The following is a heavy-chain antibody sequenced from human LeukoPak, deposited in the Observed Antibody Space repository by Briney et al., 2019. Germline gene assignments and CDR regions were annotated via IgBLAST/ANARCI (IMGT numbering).Heavy chain of an antibody. J-gene: IGHJ4*02. Sequence: PSETLSLTCTVSGGSISDAAYYWSWIRQHPGEGLKWIGYIYYSGSTSYNPSLKSRVTISVDTSKNQFSLKLTSVTAADTVVYYCARVPAPYAYDTSGYDSWGQGTLVTVSS. D-gene: IGHD3-22*01. CDR1: GGSISDAAYY. CDR3: ARVPAPYAYDTSGYDS. V-gene: IGHV4-31*03. CDR2: IYYSGST.